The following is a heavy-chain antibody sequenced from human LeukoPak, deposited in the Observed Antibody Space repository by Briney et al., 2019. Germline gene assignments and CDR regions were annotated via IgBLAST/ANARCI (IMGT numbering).Heavy chain of an antibody. CDR1: GYSFTSYW. CDR3: ARHTYSSSNPYSYYYYMDV. Sequence: GGSLRLSCKGSGYSFTSYWIGGVRQMPGKGLEGMGIIYPGDSDTRYSPSFQGQVTISADTSISTAYLQWSSLKASDTAMYYCARHTYSSSNPYSYYYYMDVWGKGTTVTVSS. CDR2: IYPGDSDT. V-gene: IGHV5-51*01. J-gene: IGHJ6*03. D-gene: IGHD6-6*01.